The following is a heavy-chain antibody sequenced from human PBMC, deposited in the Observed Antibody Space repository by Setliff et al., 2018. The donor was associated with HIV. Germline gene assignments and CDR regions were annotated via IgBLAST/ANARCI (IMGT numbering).Heavy chain of an antibody. CDR3: ARVRTVTTDSFDI. CDR2: IYHTGSA. D-gene: IGHD4-17*01. CDR1: GGSISNSNW. J-gene: IGHJ3*02. V-gene: IGHV4-4*02. Sequence: PSETLSLTCAISGGSISNSNWWSWVRQPPGKGPEWIGEIYHTGSANYNPSLKSRVTMSVDKSKNQFSLRLSSVTAADTAVYYCARVRTVTTDSFDIWGQGTMVTVSS.